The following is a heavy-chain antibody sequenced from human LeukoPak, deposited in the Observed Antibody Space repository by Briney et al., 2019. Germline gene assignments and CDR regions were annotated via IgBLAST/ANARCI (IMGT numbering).Heavy chain of an antibody. V-gene: IGHV3-53*05. CDR2: IYRDGKT. D-gene: IGHD2-2*01. J-gene: IGHJ6*02. Sequence: GGSLRLSCAASGFSVSSSYMNWVRQAPGKGLEWVSIIYRDGKTYYADSVKGRFTISRDNSKNTLYLQMNSLRAEDTAVYYCAKDIVVVPAAIDYYYYYGMDVWGQGTTVTVSS. CDR3: AKDIVVVPAAIDYYYYYGMDV. CDR1: GFSVSSSY.